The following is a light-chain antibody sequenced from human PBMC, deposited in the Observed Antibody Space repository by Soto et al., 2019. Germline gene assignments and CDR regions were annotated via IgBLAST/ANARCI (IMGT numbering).Light chain of an antibody. CDR3: QQYNDWPSLT. Sequence: EIVMTQSPATLSVSPGERATLSCRASQSVSSNLAWYQQKPGQSPSLLIYGASTRATGIPARFSGSGSGTEFTLTVSSLQSEDFAVYYWQQYNDWPSLTFGGGTKVETK. CDR2: GAS. CDR1: QSVSSN. J-gene: IGKJ4*01. V-gene: IGKV3-15*01.